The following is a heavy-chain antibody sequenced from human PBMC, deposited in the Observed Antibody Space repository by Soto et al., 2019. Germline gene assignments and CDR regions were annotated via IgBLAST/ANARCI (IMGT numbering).Heavy chain of an antibody. J-gene: IGHJ6*02. CDR3: ASPLYSRYYGMDV. V-gene: IGHV3-30-3*01. CDR1: GFTFSSYA. CDR2: ISYDGSNK. Sequence: QVQLVESGGGVVQPGRSLRLSCAASGFTFSSYAMHWVRQAPGKGLEWVAVISYDGSNKYYADSVKGRFTISRDNSKNTLYRQMNSLRAEDTAVYYCASPLYSRYYGMDVWGQGTTVTVSS. D-gene: IGHD4-4*01.